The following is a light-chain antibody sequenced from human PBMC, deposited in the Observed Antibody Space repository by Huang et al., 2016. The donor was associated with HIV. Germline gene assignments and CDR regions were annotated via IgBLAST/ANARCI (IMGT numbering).Light chain of an antibody. V-gene: IGKV3-20*01. CDR2: GAS. CDR3: QQYGGSPRT. J-gene: IGKJ2*01. CDR1: QSVTNNY. Sequence: EIVLTQSPGTLSLSPGERATLSCRASQSVTNNYLAWYQQKPGQAPRLVIYGASSRDTGIPDRFSGSGSGTDFTLTISRLEPDEFVVYYCQQYGGSPRTFGQGTKLEIK.